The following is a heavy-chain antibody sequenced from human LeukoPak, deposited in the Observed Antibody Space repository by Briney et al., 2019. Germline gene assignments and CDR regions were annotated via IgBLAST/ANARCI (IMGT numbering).Heavy chain of an antibody. CDR1: GGTFSSYA. J-gene: IGHJ4*02. CDR3: ARKIAYCGGDCYSPSYYFDY. CDR2: IIPIFGTA. D-gene: IGHD2-21*02. V-gene: IGHV1-69*13. Sequence: GASVKVSCKASGGTFSSYAISWVRQAPGQGLEWMGGIIPIFGTANYAQKFQGRVTITADESTSTAYMELSSLRSEDTAVYCCARKIAYCGGDCYSPSYYFDYWGQGTLVTVSS.